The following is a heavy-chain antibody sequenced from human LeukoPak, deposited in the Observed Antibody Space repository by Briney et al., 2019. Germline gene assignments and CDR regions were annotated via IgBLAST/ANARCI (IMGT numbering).Heavy chain of an antibody. CDR3: ATWFGELLSDYFDY. CDR2: IYSGGST. J-gene: IGHJ4*02. D-gene: IGHD3-10*01. Sequence: GSLRLSCAASGFTVSSNYMSWVRQAPGKGLEWVSVIYSGGSTYYADSVKGRFTISRDNSKNTLYLQMNSLRAEDTAVYYCATWFGELLSDYFDYWGQGTLVTVSS. V-gene: IGHV3-53*01. CDR1: GFTVSSNY.